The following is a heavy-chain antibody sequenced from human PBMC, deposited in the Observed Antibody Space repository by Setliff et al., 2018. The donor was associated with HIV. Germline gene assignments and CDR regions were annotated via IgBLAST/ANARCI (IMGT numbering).Heavy chain of an antibody. CDR2: IYTNGRT. J-gene: IGHJ3*02. CDR3: ARNDAFDI. Sequence: PLSLTCTVSGDSISRDFYYWNWIRQPAGKGLEWIGHIYTNGRTHYNPSLKSRVTISMDTSKNQFSLKLSSVTAADTAVYYCARNDAFDIWGQGTLVTVSS. V-gene: IGHV4-61*09. CDR1: GDSISRDFYY.